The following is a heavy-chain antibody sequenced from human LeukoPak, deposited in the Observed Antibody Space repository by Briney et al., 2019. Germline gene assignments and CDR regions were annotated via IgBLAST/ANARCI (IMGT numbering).Heavy chain of an antibody. CDR1: GGSISSGSYY. Sequence: SETLSLTCTVSGGSISSGSYYWSWIRQPAGKGLEWIGRIYTSGNTNYNPSLKSRVTISVDTSKNQFSLKLSSVTAADTAVYYCARDLGWLSGSPHAGAFDIWGQGTMVTVSS. CDR3: ARDLGWLSGSPHAGAFDI. V-gene: IGHV4-61*02. J-gene: IGHJ3*02. CDR2: IYTSGNT. D-gene: IGHD1-26*01.